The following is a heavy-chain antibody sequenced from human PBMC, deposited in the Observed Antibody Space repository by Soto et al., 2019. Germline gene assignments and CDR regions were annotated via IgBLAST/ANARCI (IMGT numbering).Heavy chain of an antibody. CDR1: GFTFSDYY. CDR2: IRNKANRYTT. D-gene: IGHD1-1*01. CDR3: ARVDKQLGTTFFDY. V-gene: IGHV3-72*01. J-gene: IGHJ4*02. Sequence: PGGSLRLSCAASGFTFSDYYMDWVRQAPGKGLEWVGRIRNKANRYTTEYAPSVKGRFTISGDDSKNSLYLEMNSLKTEDTAVYYCARVDKQLGTTFFDYWGQGILVTVSS.